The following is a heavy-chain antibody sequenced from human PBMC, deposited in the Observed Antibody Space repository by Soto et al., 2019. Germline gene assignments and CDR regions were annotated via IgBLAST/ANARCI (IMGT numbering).Heavy chain of an antibody. D-gene: IGHD3-9*01. CDR2: VYPSDSDV. CDR3: ARHQDILTGYYKAPFDY. J-gene: IGHJ4*02. CDR1: GYRFSSFW. Sequence: PGESLKISCQGTGYRFSSFWIGWVRQKPGKGLEWLGNVYPSDSDVRYSPAFEGQVTISADKSISTAYLQWSSLKASDTAMYYCARHQDILTGYYKAPFDYWGQGTLVTVSS. V-gene: IGHV5-51*01.